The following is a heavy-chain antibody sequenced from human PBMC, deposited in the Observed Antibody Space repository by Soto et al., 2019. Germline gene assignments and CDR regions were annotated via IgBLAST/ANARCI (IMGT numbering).Heavy chain of an antibody. D-gene: IGHD3-3*01. CDR2: ISYDGSNK. J-gene: IGHJ4*02. CDR1: GFTFSSYG. V-gene: IGHV3-30*18. CDR3: AKGRESFGVVIILDY. Sequence: XGSLGHSGAASGFTFSSYGMHGVRQAPGKGLEWVAVISYDGSNKYYADSVKGRFTISRDNSKNTLYLQMNSLRAEDTAVYYCAKGRESFGVVIILDYWGQGTLVTVSS.